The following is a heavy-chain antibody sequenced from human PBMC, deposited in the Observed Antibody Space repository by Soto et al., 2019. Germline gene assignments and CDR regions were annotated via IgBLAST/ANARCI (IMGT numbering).Heavy chain of an antibody. V-gene: IGHV4-59*12. CDR1: GGSINSCY. CDR3: ARSRTLGGYDYLDY. Sequence: LSLTCTVSGGSINSCYWSWIRQPPGTGLEWIGYIYYSGSTNYNPSLKSRVTISVDKPKNQFSLKLNSVTAADTAVYYCARSRTLGGYDYLDYWGQGSLVTVSS. CDR2: IYYSGST. J-gene: IGHJ4*02. D-gene: IGHD5-12*01.